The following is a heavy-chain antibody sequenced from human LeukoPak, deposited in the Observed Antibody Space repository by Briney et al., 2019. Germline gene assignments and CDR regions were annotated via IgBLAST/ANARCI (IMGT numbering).Heavy chain of an antibody. D-gene: IGHD3-22*01. V-gene: IGHV1-2*06. CDR2: INPNSGGT. J-gene: IGHJ4*02. CDR1: GYTFTGYY. CDR3: ARDWDYYDSSGYSY. Sequence: ASVRVSCKASGYTFTGYYMRWVRQAPGQGLEWMGRINPNSGGTNYAQKFQGRVTMTRDTSISTAYMELSRLRSDDTAVYYCARDWDYYDSSGYSYWGQGTLVTVSS.